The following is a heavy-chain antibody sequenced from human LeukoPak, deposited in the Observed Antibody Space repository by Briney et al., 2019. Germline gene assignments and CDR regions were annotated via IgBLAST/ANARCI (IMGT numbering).Heavy chain of an antibody. V-gene: IGHV3-11*01. Sequence: GGSLRLSCAASGFTFSDYYMSWIRQAPGKGLEWVSYISSSGSTIYYADSVKGRFTISRDNAKNSLYLQMNSLRAEDTAVYYCARGNIPGSYYYYGMDVWGQGTTVTVSS. D-gene: IGHD2-2*01. CDR3: ARGNIPGSYYYYGMDV. J-gene: IGHJ6*02. CDR1: GFTFSDYY. CDR2: ISSSGSTI.